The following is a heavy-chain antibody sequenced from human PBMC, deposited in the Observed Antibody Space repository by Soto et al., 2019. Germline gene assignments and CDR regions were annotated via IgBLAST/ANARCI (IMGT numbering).Heavy chain of an antibody. V-gene: IGHV1-2*02. CDR1: GYSLRGNY. D-gene: IGHD5-12*01. CDR2: INPNSSGT. J-gene: IGHJ6*02. Sequence: ASVKVSCKASGYSLRGNYIHWVRQTPGQGLEWMGWINPNSSGTVYAQKFQGRVTMTRDTSITTVYMQLNRPTSDDTAVYYGARDISPLDIVATTPLSYYYCMDVWGQGTTVTVSS. CDR3: ARDISPLDIVATTPLSYYYCMDV.